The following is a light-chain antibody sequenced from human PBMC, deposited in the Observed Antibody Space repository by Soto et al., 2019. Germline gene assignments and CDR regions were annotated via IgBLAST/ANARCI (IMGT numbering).Light chain of an antibody. J-gene: IGLJ2*01. CDR2: LNSDGSH. CDR3: QTWDAGIRV. V-gene: IGLV4-69*01. Sequence: QLVLTQSPSASASLGASVKLTCTLISGHTTYAIAWHQQQPEKGPRYLMKLNSDGSHTKGDGIPDRFSGSSSGAERYLTISSLQSEDEADYYCQTWDAGIRVFGGGTKLTVL. CDR1: SGHTTYA.